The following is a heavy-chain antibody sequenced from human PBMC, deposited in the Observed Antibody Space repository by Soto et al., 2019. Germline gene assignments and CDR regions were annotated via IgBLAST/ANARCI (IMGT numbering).Heavy chain of an antibody. V-gene: IGHV4-59*11. CDR2: IYYSGST. D-gene: IGHD3-22*01. CDR1: GVSLTSHY. CDR3: ARLRDRSGTASIYNGMDV. Sequence: SETLSLTCRVSGVSLTSHYWTWIRQCTGKGLEWIRYIYYSGSTNYSPSLKSRLTMSIDTPSNQFSLNLSSVTAADTAIYYCARLRDRSGTASIYNGMDVWGPGTMVTVSS. J-gene: IGHJ6*02.